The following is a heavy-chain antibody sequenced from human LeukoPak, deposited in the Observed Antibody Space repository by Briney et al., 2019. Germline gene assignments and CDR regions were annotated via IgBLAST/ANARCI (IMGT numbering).Heavy chain of an antibody. CDR2: ISYDGSNK. Sequence: PGGSLRLSCAASGFTFSSYGMHWVRQAPGKGLEWVAVISYDGSNKYYADSVKGRFTISRDNSKNTLYLQMNSLRAEDTAVYYCAKVNGPGTVDYFDYWGQGTLVTVSS. D-gene: IGHD1-1*01. V-gene: IGHV3-30*18. CDR1: GFTFSSYG. J-gene: IGHJ4*02. CDR3: AKVNGPGTVDYFDY.